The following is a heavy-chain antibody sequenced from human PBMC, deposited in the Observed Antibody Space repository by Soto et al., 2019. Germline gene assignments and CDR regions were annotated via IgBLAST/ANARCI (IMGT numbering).Heavy chain of an antibody. J-gene: IGHJ5*02. Sequence: QVQLQESGPGLMKPSGTLSLTCAVSGGSISSSKWWSWVRQPPGKGLEWIGEIYHSGSTNYNASLKSRVTISVDMSKNQFSLKLSSVTAADTAVYYCASKDYGDCGCFDPWGQGTLVTVSS. V-gene: IGHV4-4*02. CDR3: ASKDYGDCGCFDP. D-gene: IGHD4-17*01. CDR1: GGSISSSKW. CDR2: IYHSGST.